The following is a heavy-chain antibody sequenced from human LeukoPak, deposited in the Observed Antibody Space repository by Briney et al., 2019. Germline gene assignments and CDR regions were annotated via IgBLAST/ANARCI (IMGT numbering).Heavy chain of an antibody. Sequence: SETLSLTCAVYGGSFSGYYWSWIRQPPGKGLEWIGEINHSGSTNYNPSLKSRVTISVDTSKNQFSLKLSSVTAADTAVYYCARASQDYGDSFDYWGQGTLVTVSS. CDR1: GGSFSGYY. J-gene: IGHJ4*02. CDR3: ARASQDYGDSFDY. D-gene: IGHD4-17*01. V-gene: IGHV4-34*01. CDR2: INHSGST.